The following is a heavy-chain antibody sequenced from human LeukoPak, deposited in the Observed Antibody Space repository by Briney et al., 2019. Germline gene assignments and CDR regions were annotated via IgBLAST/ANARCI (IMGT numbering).Heavy chain of an antibody. CDR2: MNPNSGNT. J-gene: IGHJ5*02. D-gene: IGHD3-3*01. CDR1: GYTFTSYD. CDR3: ARGRDVFRFLEWLNWFDP. V-gene: IGHV1-8*03. Sequence: ASVKVSCKASGYTFTSYDINWVRQATGQGLEWMGWMNPNSGNTGYAQKFQGRVTITRNTSISTAYMELSSLRSEDTAVYYCARGRDVFRFLEWLNWFDPWGQGTLVTVSS.